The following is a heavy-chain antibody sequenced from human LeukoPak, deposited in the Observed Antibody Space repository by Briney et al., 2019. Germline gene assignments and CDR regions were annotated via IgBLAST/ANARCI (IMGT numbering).Heavy chain of an antibody. CDR1: GRTFSSYA. J-gene: IGHJ4*02. Sequence: SVKVSCKASGRTFSSYAISWVRQAPGQALECMGENLPIFGTTNYAQKFQGRVTITADKSTSTAYMELSSLRSEDTAVYFCARSGRGTYYYCDLWGQGTLVTVSS. D-gene: IGHD1-26*01. CDR3: ARSGRGTYYYCDL. V-gene: IGHV1-69*06. CDR2: NLPIFGTT.